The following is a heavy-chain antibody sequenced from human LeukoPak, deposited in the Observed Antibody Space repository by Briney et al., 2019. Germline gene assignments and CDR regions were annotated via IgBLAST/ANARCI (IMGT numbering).Heavy chain of an antibody. CDR1: GGSISSSSYY. J-gene: IGHJ4*02. D-gene: IGHD6-13*01. CDR3: ARVGTYSSSWFFDY. Sequence: SKTLSLTCTVSGGSISSSSYYWGWIRQPPGKGLEWIGSIYYSGSTYYNPSLKSRVTISVDTSKNQFSLKLSSVTAADTAVYYCARVGTYSSSWFFDYWGQGTLVTVSS. CDR2: IYYSGST. V-gene: IGHV4-39*07.